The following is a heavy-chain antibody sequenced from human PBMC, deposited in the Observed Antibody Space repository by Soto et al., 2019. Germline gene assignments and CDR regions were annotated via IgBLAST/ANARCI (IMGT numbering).Heavy chain of an antibody. D-gene: IGHD3-16*01. Sequence: EVQLVESGGGLVKPGGSLRLSCAASGFTFSSYSMNWVRQAPGKGLEWVSSISSSSSYIYYADSVKGRFTISSDNAKNSLYLQMNSLRAEDTAVYYCARGEFGDGAPDFPYFQHWGQGTLVTVSS. V-gene: IGHV3-21*01. J-gene: IGHJ1*01. CDR3: ARGEFGDGAPDFPYFQH. CDR1: GFTFSSYS. CDR2: ISSSSSYI.